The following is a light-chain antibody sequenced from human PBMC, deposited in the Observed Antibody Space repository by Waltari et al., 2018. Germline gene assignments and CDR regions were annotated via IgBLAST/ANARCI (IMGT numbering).Light chain of an antibody. Sequence: DIVMTQTPLSLSVSPGQPASISCKSSQSLLHRDGKTYLYWYRKRPGQSPQLLISEVSSRCSGVPDRFSGSGSGTDFTLKISRVEAEDVGLYYCMQGVHLPLTFGGGTKVEIQ. CDR2: EVS. V-gene: IGKV2-29*03. J-gene: IGKJ4*01. CDR3: MQGVHLPLT. CDR1: QSLLHRDGKTY.